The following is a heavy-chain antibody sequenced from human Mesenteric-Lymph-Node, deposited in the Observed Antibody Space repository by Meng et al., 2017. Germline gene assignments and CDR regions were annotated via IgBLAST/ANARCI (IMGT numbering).Heavy chain of an antibody. D-gene: IGHD3-22*01. Sequence: SETLSLTCAVYGGSFSGYYWSWIRQPPGKGLEWIGEINHSGSTNYNPSLKSRVTVSVDTSKNQFSLKLSSVTAADTAVYYCARGRYYDSSCYYYFRYWGQGTLVTVSS. CDR3: ARGRYYDSSCYYYFRY. J-gene: IGHJ4*02. V-gene: IGHV4-34*01. CDR1: GGSFSGYY. CDR2: INHSGST.